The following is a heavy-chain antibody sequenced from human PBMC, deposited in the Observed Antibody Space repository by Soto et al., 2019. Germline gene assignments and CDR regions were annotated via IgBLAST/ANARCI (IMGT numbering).Heavy chain of an antibody. Sequence: SETLSLTCAVYGGSFSGYYWSWIRQPPGKGLEWIGEINRSGSTNYNPSLKSRVTISVDTSKNQFSLKLSSVTAADTAVYYCARGQRYYDILTGHYAQSDSDYWGQGTLVTVSS. V-gene: IGHV4-34*01. CDR2: INRSGST. CDR3: ARGQRYYDILTGHYAQSDSDY. D-gene: IGHD3-9*01. J-gene: IGHJ4*02. CDR1: GGSFSGYY.